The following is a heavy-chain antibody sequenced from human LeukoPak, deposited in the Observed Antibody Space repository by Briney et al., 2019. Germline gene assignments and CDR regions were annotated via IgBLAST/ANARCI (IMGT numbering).Heavy chain of an antibody. J-gene: IGHJ4*02. V-gene: IGHV3-20*04. CDR3: TTGMFDF. Sequence: GGSLRLSCAASGFTFDDYGMSWVRQAPGKGLEWVSGINWNGGSTGYADSVKGRFTVSRDNSKNSLFLQMNSLKIDDSGYYYCTTGMFDFWGQGTLVTVSS. CDR2: INWNGGST. CDR1: GFTFDDYG. D-gene: IGHD1-1*01.